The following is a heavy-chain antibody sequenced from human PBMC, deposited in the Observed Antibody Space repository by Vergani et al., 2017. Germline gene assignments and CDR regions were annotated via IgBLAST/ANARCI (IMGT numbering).Heavy chain of an antibody. CDR2: IIPILGIA. V-gene: IGHV1-69*09. CDR3: AREGRYDGSGSSYYGMDF. J-gene: IGHJ6*02. CDR1: GGTFSSYT. Sequence: QVQVVQSGAEMKTPGSSVKVSCKASGGTFSSYTISWVRQAPGQGLEWMGRIIPILGIANYAQKFQGRVTITGDKSTSTAYLELSSLRSEDTAVYYCAREGRYDGSGSSYYGMDFWGQGTTVTVSS. D-gene: IGHD3-10*01.